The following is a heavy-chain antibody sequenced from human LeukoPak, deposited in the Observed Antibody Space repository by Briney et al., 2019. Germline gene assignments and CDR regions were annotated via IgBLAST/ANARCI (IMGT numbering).Heavy chain of an antibody. CDR1: GGSISSGSYY. V-gene: IGHV4-61*02. D-gene: IGHD6-13*01. Sequence: SETLSLTCTVSGGSISSGSYYWSWIRQPAGKGLEWIGCIYTSGSTNYNPSLKSRVTISVDTSKNQFSLKLSSVTAADTAVYYCARDYTYSSSTHQYYYYMDVWGKGTTVTISS. CDR2: IYTSGST. CDR3: ARDYTYSSSTHQYYYYMDV. J-gene: IGHJ6*03.